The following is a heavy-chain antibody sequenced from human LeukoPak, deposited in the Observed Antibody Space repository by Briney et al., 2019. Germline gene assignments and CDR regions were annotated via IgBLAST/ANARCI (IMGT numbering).Heavy chain of an antibody. Sequence: GASVKVSCKTSGYRFTGYYLSWVRQAPEQGLEWMGCVNPNSGDTNYAQKFQGSVTMTRDTSISTVYMELSRLRSDDTAVYYCARASGSYWWFDSWGQGTLVTVSS. CDR3: ARASGSYWWFDS. CDR2: VNPNSGDT. J-gene: IGHJ5*01. V-gene: IGHV1-2*02. CDR1: GYRFTGYY. D-gene: IGHD3-10*01.